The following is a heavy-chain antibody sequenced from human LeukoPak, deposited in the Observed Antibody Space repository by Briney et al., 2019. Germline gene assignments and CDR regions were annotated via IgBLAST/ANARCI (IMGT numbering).Heavy chain of an antibody. CDR1: GFIFSGYS. V-gene: IGHV3-21*01. CDR2: ISSSSSSI. J-gene: IGHJ4*02. D-gene: IGHD3-10*01. Sequence: GSLRLSCAASGFIFSGYSMNWVRQAPGKGLEWVSSISSSSSSIYYADSVKGRFTISRDNTKKSLYLQMNSLRAEDTAVYYCARGLHYYDSGSSHPPGDYWGQGTLVTVSS. CDR3: ARGLHYYDSGSSHPPGDY.